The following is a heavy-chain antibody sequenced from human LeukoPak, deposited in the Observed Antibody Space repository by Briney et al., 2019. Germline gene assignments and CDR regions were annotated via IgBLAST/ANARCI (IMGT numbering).Heavy chain of an antibody. V-gene: IGHV3-9*01. CDR1: GFTFDDYA. Sequence: GGSLRLSWAASGFTFDDYAMHWVRQAPGKGLEWVSGISWNSGSIGYADSVKGRFTISRDNSKNTLYLQMNSLRAEDTAVYYCAKDPPTSTAGNYWGQGTLVTVSS. CDR3: AKDPPTSTAGNY. J-gene: IGHJ4*02. CDR2: ISWNSGSI. D-gene: IGHD5/OR15-5a*01.